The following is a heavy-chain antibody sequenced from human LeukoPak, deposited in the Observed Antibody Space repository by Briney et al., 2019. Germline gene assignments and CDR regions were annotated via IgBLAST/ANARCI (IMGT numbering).Heavy chain of an antibody. V-gene: IGHV7-4-1*02. Sequence: ASVKVSCKASGYTFTTYAMNWVRQAPGQGLEWMGWINTNTGNPTYAQGFTGRFVFSLDTSVSTAYLQISSLKAEDTAVYYCASLHYYDSSGYGAFDIWGQGTMVTVSS. CDR1: GYTFTTYA. CDR3: ASLHYYDSSGYGAFDI. D-gene: IGHD3-22*01. J-gene: IGHJ3*02. CDR2: INTNTGNP.